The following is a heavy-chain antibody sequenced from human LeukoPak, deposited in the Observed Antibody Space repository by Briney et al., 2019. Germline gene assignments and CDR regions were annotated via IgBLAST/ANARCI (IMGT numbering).Heavy chain of an antibody. J-gene: IGHJ4*02. CDR2: IYLYGTT. CDR1: IGSISSNKW. Sequence: SETLSLTCSVSIGSISSNKWWSWVRQSPVKGLEWIGEIYLYGTTNYNPSFTSRVTMSVDRSRNQFSLKLTSVTAADTAVYYCATTRDGYNTYWGQGILVTVS. V-gene: IGHV4-4*02. D-gene: IGHD5-24*01. CDR3: ATTRDGYNTY.